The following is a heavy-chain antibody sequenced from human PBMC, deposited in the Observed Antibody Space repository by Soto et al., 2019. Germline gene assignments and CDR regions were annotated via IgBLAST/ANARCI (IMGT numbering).Heavy chain of an antibody. CDR3: ATIRRSTFGNVYY. J-gene: IGHJ4*02. V-gene: IGHV4-39*01. CDR2: IYYSGST. CDR1: GGSISSSIYY. D-gene: IGHD3-16*01. Sequence: QLQLQESGPGLVKPSETLSLTCTVSGGSISSSIYYWGWIRQPPGKGLEWIGSIYYSGSTYYNPSLKSRVTISADTSKNPLSLNMSSVTVADTAVHYCATIRRSTFGNVYYWGQGTLVSVSS.